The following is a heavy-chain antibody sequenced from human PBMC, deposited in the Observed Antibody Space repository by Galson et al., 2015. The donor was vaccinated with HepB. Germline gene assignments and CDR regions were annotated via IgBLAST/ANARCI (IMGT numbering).Heavy chain of an antibody. D-gene: IGHD6-13*01. V-gene: IGHV5-10-1*01. CDR2: IDPSDSYT. CDR1: GYSFTSYW. Sequence: QSGAEVKKPGESLRISCKGSGYSFTSYWISWVRQMPGKGLEWMGRIDPSDSYTNYSPSFQGHVTISADKSISTAYLQWSSLKASDTAMYYCARHLYSSSRHDAFDIWGQGTMVTVSS. CDR3: ARHLYSSSRHDAFDI. J-gene: IGHJ3*02.